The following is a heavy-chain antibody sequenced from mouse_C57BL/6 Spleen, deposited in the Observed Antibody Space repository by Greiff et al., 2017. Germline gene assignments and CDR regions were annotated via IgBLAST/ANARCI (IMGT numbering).Heavy chain of an antibody. CDR1: GFTFRSYA. CDR3: ARAAGYYLYYFDY. V-gene: IGHV5-4*01. CDR2: ISDGGSYT. Sequence: EVQLVESGGGLVKPGGSLKLSCAASGFTFRSYAMSWVRQTPEKRLEWVATISDGGSYTYYPDNVKGRFTISRDNAKNNLYLQMSHLKSEDTSMYYCARAAGYYLYYFDYWGQGTTLTVSS. D-gene: IGHD5-5*01. J-gene: IGHJ2*01.